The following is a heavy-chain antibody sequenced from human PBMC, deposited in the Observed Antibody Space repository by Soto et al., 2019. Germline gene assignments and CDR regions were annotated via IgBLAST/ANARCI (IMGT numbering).Heavy chain of an antibody. V-gene: IGHV4-34*01. CDR3: ASGDDYYCYGMDV. CDR2: INHSGST. Sequence: QVQLQQWGAGLLKPSETLSLTCAVYGGSFSGYYWSWIRQPPGKGLEWIGEINHSGSTNYNPSLKSRVTISVDTSNNQCSLKLSSVTAADPAVYYCASGDDYYCYGMDVWGQGTTVTVSS. J-gene: IGHJ6*02. CDR1: GGSFSGYY.